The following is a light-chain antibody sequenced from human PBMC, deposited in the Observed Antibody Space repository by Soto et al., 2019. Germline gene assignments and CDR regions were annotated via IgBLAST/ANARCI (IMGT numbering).Light chain of an antibody. J-gene: IGLJ2*01. CDR3: SSYKISNTLL. CDR1: SSDVGGSRY. V-gene: IGLV2-14*01. CDR2: EVT. Sequence: QSVLTQPASVSGSPGQSITISCTGTSSDVGGSRYVSWYQQNPGRAPKLLIYEVTNRPSGVSNRFSGSKSGNTASLTISGLQAEDEAYYYCSSYKISNTLLFVGGTKLTV.